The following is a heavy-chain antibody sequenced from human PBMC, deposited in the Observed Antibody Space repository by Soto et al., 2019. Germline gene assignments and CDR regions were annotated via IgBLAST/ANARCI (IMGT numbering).Heavy chain of an antibody. CDR1: GFTFSSYA. Sequence: EVQLLESGGGLVQPGGSLRLSCAASGFTFSSYAMSWVRQAPGKGLEWVSAISGSSGSTYYADSVKGRFTISRDNSKNTLYLQMNSLRAEDTAVYYCAKDHEGYHGSGSYWAGGSDAFDIWGQGTMVTVSS. CDR3: AKDHEGYHGSGSYWAGGSDAFDI. CDR2: ISGSSGST. J-gene: IGHJ3*02. V-gene: IGHV3-23*01. D-gene: IGHD3-10*01.